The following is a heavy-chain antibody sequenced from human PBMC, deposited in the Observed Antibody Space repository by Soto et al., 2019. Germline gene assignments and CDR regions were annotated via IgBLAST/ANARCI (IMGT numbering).Heavy chain of an antibody. Sequence: VQMVESGGGVVHPGGSLRLSCAVCGFTFADYAVHWVRQSAGKGLEWVSFINADGSEKYYADSVRGRFTISRDNSKDSFYLQMNSLRLEDTAMYYCAKAKFYYDSSPYDSWGQGTLVTVSS. CDR2: INADGSEK. D-gene: IGHD3-22*01. CDR1: GFTFADYA. V-gene: IGHV3-43*02. CDR3: AKAKFYYDSSPYDS. J-gene: IGHJ4*02.